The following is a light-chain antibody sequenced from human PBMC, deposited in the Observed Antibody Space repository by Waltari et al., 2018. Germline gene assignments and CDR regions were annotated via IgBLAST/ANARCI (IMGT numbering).Light chain of an antibody. CDR2: STN. CDR3: VLYMGGGIL. Sequence: QTVVTQEPSFSVSPGGTVTLTCGLRSGSVSTTYYPSWYQQTPGQAPPPLIYSTNTRSSGVPDRISGSILGNKAALTITGAQADDESDYYCVLYMGGGILFGGGTKLTVL. V-gene: IGLV8-61*01. J-gene: IGLJ3*02. CDR1: SGSVSTTYY.